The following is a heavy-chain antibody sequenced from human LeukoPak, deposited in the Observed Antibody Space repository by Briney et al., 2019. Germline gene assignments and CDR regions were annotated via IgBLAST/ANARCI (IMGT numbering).Heavy chain of an antibody. CDR1: GYTLTELS. Sequence: ASVKVSCKVSGYTLTELSMHWVRQAPGKGLEWMGGFDPEDGETIYAQKFQGRVTMTEDTSTDTAYMELSSLRSEDTAVYYCASPGYYDSSGPPLGWGQGTLVTVSS. J-gene: IGHJ4*02. CDR3: ASPGYYDSSGPPLG. D-gene: IGHD3-22*01. V-gene: IGHV1-24*01. CDR2: FDPEDGET.